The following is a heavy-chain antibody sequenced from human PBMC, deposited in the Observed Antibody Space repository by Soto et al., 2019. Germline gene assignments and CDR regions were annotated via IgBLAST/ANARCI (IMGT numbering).Heavy chain of an antibody. D-gene: IGHD2-21*01. V-gene: IGHV1-8*01. J-gene: IGHJ5*02. CDR3: ATPVIIPDRVDP. Sequence: GASVTVYCPASGNAFKSYDIHWGRQDPGQGLEWLGWMNPNTGHSVPSWKFEGRVRLTSNSSASTTYMELASLRSDDTAVYYCATPVIIPDRVDPWGQGTRFTGSS. CDR2: MNPNTGHS. CDR1: GNAFKSYD.